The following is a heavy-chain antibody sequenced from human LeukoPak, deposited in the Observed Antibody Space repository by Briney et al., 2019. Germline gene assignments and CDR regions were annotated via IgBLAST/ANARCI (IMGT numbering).Heavy chain of an antibody. V-gene: IGHV4-59*01. Sequence: SETLSLTRTVSHGSINSYYWSWIRQPPGKGLEWIGYIYYSGSTDYNPSLKSRVTISVDTSKNQFSLKLSSVTAADTAVYYCAREGVTKYYFDYWGQGTLVTVSS. CDR3: AREGVTKYYFDY. CDR1: HGSINSYY. J-gene: IGHJ4*02. D-gene: IGHD4-11*01. CDR2: IYYSGST.